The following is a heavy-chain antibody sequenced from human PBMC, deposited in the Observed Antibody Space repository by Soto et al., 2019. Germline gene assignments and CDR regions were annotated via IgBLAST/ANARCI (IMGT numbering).Heavy chain of an antibody. CDR2: IGTAGDT. Sequence: GGSLRLSCAASGFTFSSYDMHWVRQATGKGLEWVSAIGTAGDTYYPGSVKGRFTISRENAKNSLYLQMNSLRAGDTAVYYCAREGVSGDAFDIWGQGTMVTVSS. CDR3: AREGVSGDAFDI. CDR1: GFTFSSYD. J-gene: IGHJ3*02. V-gene: IGHV3-13*01. D-gene: IGHD6-13*01.